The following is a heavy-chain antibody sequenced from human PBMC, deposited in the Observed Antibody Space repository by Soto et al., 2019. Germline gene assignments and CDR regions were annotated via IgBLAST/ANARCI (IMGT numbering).Heavy chain of an antibody. CDR2: ISAYNGNT. Sequence: ASVKVSCKASGYTFTSYGISWVRQAPGQGLEWMGWISAYNGNTNYAQKLQGRVTMTTDTSTSKAYMELRSLRSDDTAVYYCARDTFRLVAPDYWGQGTLVTVSS. J-gene: IGHJ4*02. CDR3: ARDTFRLVAPDY. V-gene: IGHV1-18*01. D-gene: IGHD5-12*01. CDR1: GYTFTSYG.